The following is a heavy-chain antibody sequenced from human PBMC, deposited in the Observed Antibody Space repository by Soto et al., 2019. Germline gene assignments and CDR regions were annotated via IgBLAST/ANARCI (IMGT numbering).Heavy chain of an antibody. J-gene: IGHJ5*02. CDR1: GASISGFY. Sequence: PSETLSLTCTVSGASISGFYWSWIRKSAGKGLEWIGRIYATGTTDYNPSLKSRVMMSVDTSKKQFSLKLRSVTAADTAVYYCVRYGTKTLRDWLDPWGHG. D-gene: IGHD2-8*01. V-gene: IGHV4-4*07. CDR3: VRYGTKTLRDWLDP. CDR2: IYATGTT.